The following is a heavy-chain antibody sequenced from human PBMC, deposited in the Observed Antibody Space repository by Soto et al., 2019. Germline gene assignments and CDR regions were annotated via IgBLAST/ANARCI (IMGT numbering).Heavy chain of an antibody. V-gene: IGHV3-21*01. Sequence: GGSLRLSCAASGFTFTRYSMNWVRQAPGKGLEWVSSISSTTNYIYYADSMKGRFTVSRDNAKNSVYLEMNSLSAEATAVYYRARESEDLTSNFDYWGQGTLVTVSS. J-gene: IGHJ4*02. CDR3: ARESEDLTSNFDY. CDR1: GFTFTRYS. CDR2: ISSTTNYI.